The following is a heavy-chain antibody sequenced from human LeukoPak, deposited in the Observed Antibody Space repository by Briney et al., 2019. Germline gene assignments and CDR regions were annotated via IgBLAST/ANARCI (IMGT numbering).Heavy chain of an antibody. J-gene: IGHJ4*02. CDR2: IYHTGST. V-gene: IGHV4-4*02. CDR1: GGSISTNHW. Sequence: TSGTLSLTCAVSGGSISTNHWWTWARQPPGKGLEWLGDIYHTGSTNGNPSLKSRVTISVDKFNNQFSLKLNSVTAADTAVYYCARVDWYEGLDYWGQGALVTVSP. D-gene: IGHD2-21*01. CDR3: ARVDWYEGLDY.